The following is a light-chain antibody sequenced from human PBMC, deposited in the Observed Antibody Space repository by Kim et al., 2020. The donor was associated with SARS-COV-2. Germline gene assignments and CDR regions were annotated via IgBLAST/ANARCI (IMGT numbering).Light chain of an antibody. J-gene: IGKJ4*01. CDR3: HQYGSSPLT. V-gene: IGKV3-20*01. CDR2: AAS. CDR1: QRVISRY. Sequence: EIVLTQSPRTLSLSAGGTVTLSCRTSQRVISRYLAWYQQKPGQAPRLLIYAASARAPGIPDRFRGSGAGTDFALTITGLEAEDFGVYYCHQYGSSPLTFGGGTKLEI.